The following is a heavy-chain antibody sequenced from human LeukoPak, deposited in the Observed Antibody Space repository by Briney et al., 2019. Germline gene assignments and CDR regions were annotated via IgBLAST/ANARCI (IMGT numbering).Heavy chain of an antibody. Sequence: GGSLRLSCVASGFPFSSYWMTWVRQAPGKGLEWVAVIPYDGSNKYYADSVKGRFTISRDNSKNTLFLQMNSLRPEDTALYYCARGVSPYSSSWYNYWGQGTLVTVSS. J-gene: IGHJ4*02. D-gene: IGHD6-13*01. V-gene: IGHV3-30-3*01. CDR2: IPYDGSNK. CDR3: ARGVSPYSSSWYNY. CDR1: GFPFSSYW.